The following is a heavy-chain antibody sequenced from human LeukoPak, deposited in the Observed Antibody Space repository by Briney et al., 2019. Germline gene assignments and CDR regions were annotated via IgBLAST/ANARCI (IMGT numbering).Heavy chain of an antibody. CDR1: GHSLTELS. Sequence: ASVKVSCKVSGHSLTELSMHWVRQAPGKGLEWMGGFDPEDGETVYAQKFQGRVTVTEDTSTDTAYMELSSLRSEDTAIYYCATVGNYYGSGSYYYWFDPWGQGTLVTVSS. V-gene: IGHV1-24*01. CDR3: ATVGNYYGSGSYYYWFDP. CDR2: FDPEDGET. J-gene: IGHJ5*02. D-gene: IGHD3-10*01.